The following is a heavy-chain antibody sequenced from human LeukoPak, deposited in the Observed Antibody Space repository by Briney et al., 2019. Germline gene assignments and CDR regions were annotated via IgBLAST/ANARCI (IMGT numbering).Heavy chain of an antibody. Sequence: GGSLRLSCAASGFTFSSYAMHCVRQAPGKGLEWVAVISYDGSNKYYADSVKGRFTISRDNSKNTLYLQNSLRAEDTAVYYCARVPGYYVYYFDYWGQGTLVTVSS. J-gene: IGHJ4*02. CDR2: ISYDGSNK. CDR1: GFTFSSYA. CDR3: ARVPGYYVYYFDY. V-gene: IGHV3-30*04. D-gene: IGHD3-9*01.